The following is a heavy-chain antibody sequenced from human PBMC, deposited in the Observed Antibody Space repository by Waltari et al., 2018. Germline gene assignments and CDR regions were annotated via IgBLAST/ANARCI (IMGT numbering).Heavy chain of an antibody. V-gene: IGHV4-4*02. D-gene: IGHD5-12*01. CDR1: GGSISMGNG. Sequence: QVQLQESGPGLVKPSGTVSLPCVVDGGSISMGNGWSWFRQPPGKGLEWIGEIYHSGSTNYNPSLKSRLSISLDKSKNQFSLNLSSVTAADTAVYYCARDRGLRGGYDSWGQGTLVTVSS. CDR2: IYHSGST. CDR3: ARDRGLRGGYDS. J-gene: IGHJ5*02.